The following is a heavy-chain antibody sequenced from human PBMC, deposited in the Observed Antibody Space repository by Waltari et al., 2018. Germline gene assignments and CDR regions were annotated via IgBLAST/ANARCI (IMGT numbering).Heavy chain of an antibody. CDR2: IYYSGST. D-gene: IGHD3-3*01. V-gene: IGHV4-59*11. Sequence: QVQLQESGPGLVKPSETLSLTCTVSGGSISSHYWSWIRQPPGKGLEWIGYIYYSGSTNYTPALKSRVTISVDTSKNQFSLKLSSVTAADTAVYYCARSITIFGVVATHFDYWGQGTLVTVSS. CDR3: ARSITIFGVVATHFDY. CDR1: GGSISSHY. J-gene: IGHJ4*02.